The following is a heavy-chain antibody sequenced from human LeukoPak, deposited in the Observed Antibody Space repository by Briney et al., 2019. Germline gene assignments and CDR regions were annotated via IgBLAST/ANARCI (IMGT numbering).Heavy chain of an antibody. V-gene: IGHV4-34*01. CDR3: ARAGTTVTTNFDY. CDR2: TNHSGST. Sequence: SETLSLTCAVYGGSFSGYYWSWIRQPPGKGLEWIGETNHSGSTNYNPSLKSRVTISVDTSKNQFSLKLSSVTAADTAVYYCARAGTTVTTNFDYWGQGTLVTVSS. CDR1: GGSFSGYY. J-gene: IGHJ4*02. D-gene: IGHD4-17*01.